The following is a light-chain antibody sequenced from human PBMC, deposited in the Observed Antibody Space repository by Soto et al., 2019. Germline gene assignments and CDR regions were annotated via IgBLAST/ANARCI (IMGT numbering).Light chain of an antibody. Sequence: QSVLTQPASVSGSPGQSITISCTGTSSDVGGYNYVSWYQQHPGKAPKLMIYDVSNRPSGVSNRFSGSKSGNTASLTISGLQAEDEADYYCSSYTSSSSRVFRTGTKVT. J-gene: IGLJ1*01. CDR3: SSYTSSSSRV. V-gene: IGLV2-14*03. CDR2: DVS. CDR1: SSDVGGYNY.